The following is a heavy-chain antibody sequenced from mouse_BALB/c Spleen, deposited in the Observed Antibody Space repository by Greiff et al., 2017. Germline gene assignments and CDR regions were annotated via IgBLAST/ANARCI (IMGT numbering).Heavy chain of an antibody. CDR2: IYPGSGNT. CDR1: GYTFTDYY. J-gene: IGHJ1*01. CDR3: ARYDGYYFDV. D-gene: IGHD2-3*01. Sequence: QVQLQQSGPELVKPGASVKISCKASGYTFTDYYMNWVKQKPGQGLEWIGWIYPGSGNTKYNEKFKGKATLTVDTSSSTAYMQLSSLTSEDTAVYYCARYDGYYFDVWGAGTTVTVSS. V-gene: IGHV1-84*02.